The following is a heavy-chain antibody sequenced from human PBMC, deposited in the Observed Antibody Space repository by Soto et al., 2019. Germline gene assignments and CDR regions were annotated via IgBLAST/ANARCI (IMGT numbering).Heavy chain of an antibody. Sequence: AAVKVSCKASVYTFTSYAMHWVRQAPGQRLEWMGWINAGNGNTKYSQKFQGRVTITRDTSASTAYMELSSLRSEDTALYYCDRGLPLADDYRGQGTLDTVSS. V-gene: IGHV1-3*01. J-gene: IGHJ4*02. CDR3: DRGLPLADDY. CDR1: VYTFTSYA. CDR2: INAGNGNT.